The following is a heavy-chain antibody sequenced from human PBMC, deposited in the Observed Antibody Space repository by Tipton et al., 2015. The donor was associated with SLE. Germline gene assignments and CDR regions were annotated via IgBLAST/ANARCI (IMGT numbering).Heavy chain of an antibody. CDR3: ARDRQYSSSWRAFDI. D-gene: IGHD6-13*01. V-gene: IGHV3-43*01. J-gene: IGHJ3*02. Sequence: SLRLSCAASGFTFDDYTMHWVRQAPGKGLEWVSLISWDGGSTYYADSVKGRFTISGDNSKNSLYLQMNSLRAEDTAVYYCARDRQYSSSWRAFDIWGQGTMVTVAS. CDR1: GFTFDDYT. CDR2: ISWDGGST.